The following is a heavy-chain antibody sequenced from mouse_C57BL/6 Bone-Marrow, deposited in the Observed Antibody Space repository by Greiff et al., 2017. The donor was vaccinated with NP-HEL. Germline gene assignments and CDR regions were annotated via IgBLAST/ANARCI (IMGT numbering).Heavy chain of an antibody. V-gene: IGHV5-4*01. CDR2: ISDGGSYT. J-gene: IGHJ2*01. CDR1: GFTFSSYA. Sequence: EVHLVESGGGLVKPGGSLKLSCAASGFTFSSYAMSWVRQTPEKRLEWVATISDGGSYTYYPDNVKGRFTISRDNAKNNLYLQMSHLKSEDTAMYYCARALRGDYFDYWGQGTTLTVSS. CDR3: ARALRGDYFDY.